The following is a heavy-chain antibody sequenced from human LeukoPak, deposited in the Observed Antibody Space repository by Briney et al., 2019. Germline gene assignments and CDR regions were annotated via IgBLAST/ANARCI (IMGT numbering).Heavy chain of an antibody. CDR1: GFTFSDYY. J-gene: IGHJ4*02. V-gene: IGHV3-11*04. CDR2: ISSSGSTI. CDR3: ARVQVGAITSIDY. D-gene: IGHD1-26*01. Sequence: GGSLRLSCAASGFTFSDYYMSWIRQAPGKGLEWVSYISSSGSTIYYAESVKGRFTISRDNAKNSLYLQMNSLRAEDTAVYYCARVQVGAITSIDYWGQGTLVTVSS.